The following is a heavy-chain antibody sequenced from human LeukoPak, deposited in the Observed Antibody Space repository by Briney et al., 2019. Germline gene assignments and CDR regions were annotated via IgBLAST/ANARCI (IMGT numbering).Heavy chain of an antibody. CDR1: GGSISSGSYY. V-gene: IGHV4-61*02. CDR2: IYTSGST. J-gene: IGHJ4*02. CDR3: ARGGKRGLDY. Sequence: SETLSLTCTVSGGSISSGSYYWSWIRQPAGKGLEWIGRIYTSGSTNYNPSLKSRVTISVDTSKNQFSLKLSSVTAADTAVYYCARGGKRGLDYWGQGTLVTVSS.